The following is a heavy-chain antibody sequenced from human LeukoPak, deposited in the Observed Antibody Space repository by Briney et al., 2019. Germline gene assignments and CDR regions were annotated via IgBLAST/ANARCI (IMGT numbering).Heavy chain of an antibody. CDR3: ARDAKDIVVVVAATFDPYYFDY. D-gene: IGHD2-15*01. CDR1: GFTFSSYS. CDR2: ISSSSSYI. J-gene: IGHJ4*02. Sequence: GGSLRLSCAASGFTFSSYSMNWVRQAPGKGLEWVSSISSSSSYIYYADSVKGRFTISRDNAKNSLYLQMNSLRAEDTAVYYCARDAKDIVVVVAATFDPYYFDYWGQGTLVTVSS. V-gene: IGHV3-21*01.